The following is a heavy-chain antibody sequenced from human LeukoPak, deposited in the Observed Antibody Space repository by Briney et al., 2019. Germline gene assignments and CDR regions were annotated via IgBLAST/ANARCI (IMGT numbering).Heavy chain of an antibody. D-gene: IGHD4-23*01. CDR2: IYNCGST. V-gene: IGHV4-39*01. J-gene: IGHJ4*02. CDR1: GDSISSSSYY. CDR3: ARHAYYGAKDFDY. Sequence: SETLSLTCIVSGDSISSSSYYWGWIRQPPGTGLEWIGSIYNCGSTHYNPSLKSRVTISVDTSKNQFSLKLSSVTAADTAVYYCARHAYYGAKDFDYWGQGTLVTVSS.